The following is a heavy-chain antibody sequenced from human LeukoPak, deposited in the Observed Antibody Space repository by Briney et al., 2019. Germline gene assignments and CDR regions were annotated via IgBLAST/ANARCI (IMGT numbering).Heavy chain of an antibody. D-gene: IGHD3-3*01. V-gene: IGHV3-23*01. CDR1: GFTFSSYA. CDR3: AKDFWSGYTFYYYYYMDV. J-gene: IGHJ6*03. Sequence: PGGSLRLSCAASGFTFSSYAMSWVRQAPGKGLEWVSAISGSGGSTYYADSVKGRFTISRDNSKNTLYLQMNSLRAEDTAVYYCAKDFWSGYTFYYYYYMDVWGKGTTVTVSS. CDR2: ISGSGGST.